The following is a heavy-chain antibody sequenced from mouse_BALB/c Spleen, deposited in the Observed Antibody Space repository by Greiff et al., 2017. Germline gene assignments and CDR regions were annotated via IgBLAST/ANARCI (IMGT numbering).Heavy chain of an antibody. Sequence: QVQLQQSGAELVRPGSSVKISCKASGYAFSSYWMNWVKQRPGQALEWIGQIYTGDGDTNYKGKFKGKATLTADKSSSTAYMQLSSLTSEDSAVYFCARDGAWFAYWGQGTLVTVSA. CDR2: IYTGDGDT. V-gene: IGHV1-80*01. D-gene: IGHD1-1*02. CDR3: ARDGAWFAY. J-gene: IGHJ3*01. CDR1: GYAFSSYW.